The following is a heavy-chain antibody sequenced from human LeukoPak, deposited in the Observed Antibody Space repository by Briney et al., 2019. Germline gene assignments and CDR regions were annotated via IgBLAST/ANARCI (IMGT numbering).Heavy chain of an antibody. D-gene: IGHD3-22*01. CDR1: GFTFSSYS. CDR2: ISSSSSYI. Sequence: GGSLRLSCAASGFTFSSYSMNWVRQAPGKGLEWVSSISSSSSYIYYADSVKGRFTISRDNAKNSLYLQMNSLRAEDTALYYCAKDINPYYYDSSGFDYWGQGTLVTVSS. V-gene: IGHV3-21*04. CDR3: AKDINPYYYDSSGFDY. J-gene: IGHJ4*02.